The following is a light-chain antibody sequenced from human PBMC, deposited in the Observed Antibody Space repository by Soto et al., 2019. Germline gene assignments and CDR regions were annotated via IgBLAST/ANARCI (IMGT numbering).Light chain of an antibody. V-gene: IGKV3-20*01. CDR2: GAS. CDR1: QSVSSSY. CDR3: QQYGSSPYT. Sequence: EIVLTQSPGTLSLSPGERATLSCRASQSVSSSYLVWYQQKPGQAPRLLIYGASSRATGIPDRFSGSGSGTDFTLIISRLEPEDFAVYYCQQYGSSPYTFGQGTKLEMK. J-gene: IGKJ2*01.